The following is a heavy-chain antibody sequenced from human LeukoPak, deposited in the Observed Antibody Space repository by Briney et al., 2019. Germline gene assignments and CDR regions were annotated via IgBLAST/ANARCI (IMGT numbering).Heavy chain of an antibody. Sequence: GGSLRLSCAASGFTFSNYGMHWVRQAPGKGLEWVSSISSSGGYIYYADSVKGRFTISRDNAKNSLYLQMNSLRAEDTAVYYCARDGWELLWSNYYYYMDVWGKGTTVTVSS. CDR3: ARDGWELLWSNYYYYMDV. V-gene: IGHV3-21*06. CDR1: GFTFSNYG. CDR2: ISSSGGYI. D-gene: IGHD1-26*01. J-gene: IGHJ6*03.